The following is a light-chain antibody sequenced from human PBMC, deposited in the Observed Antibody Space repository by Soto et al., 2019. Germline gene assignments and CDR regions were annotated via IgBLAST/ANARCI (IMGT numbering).Light chain of an antibody. J-gene: IGLJ2*01. CDR2: DVS. CDR1: SSDVGGYNY. V-gene: IGLV2-14*01. CDR3: SSYTSSSTLV. Sequence: QSALTQPASVSGSPGQSITHSCTGTSSDVGGYNYVSWYQQHPGKAPKLMIYDVSNRPSGVSNRFSGSKSGNTASLTISGLQAEDEADYYCSSYTSSSTLVFGGVTKVTVL.